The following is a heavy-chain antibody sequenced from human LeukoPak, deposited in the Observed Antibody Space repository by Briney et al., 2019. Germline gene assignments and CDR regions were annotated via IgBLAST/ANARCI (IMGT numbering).Heavy chain of an antibody. CDR3: AKGSLVYDSSGYLSP. CDR2: ISGSGDRT. Sequence: PGGSLRLSCAASGFTFSNYAMSWVRQAPGKGLEWVSVISGSGDRTYYADSVKGRFTISKDNSMNTVYLQMKSLRVEDTAVYYCAKGSLVYDSSGYLSPWGQGTLVTVSS. CDR1: GFTFSNYA. D-gene: IGHD3-22*01. J-gene: IGHJ4*02. V-gene: IGHV3-23*01.